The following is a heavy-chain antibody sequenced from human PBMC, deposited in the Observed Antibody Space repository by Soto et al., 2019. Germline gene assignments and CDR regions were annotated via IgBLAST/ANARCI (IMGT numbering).Heavy chain of an antibody. CDR1: GFTVSSNY. CDR3: ALSDLIAAAGFDP. D-gene: IGHD6-13*01. Sequence: PGGSLRLSCAASGFTVSSNYMSWVRQAPGKGLEWVSVIYSGGSTYYADSVKGRFTISRDNSKNTLYLTMTNMDPVDTATYYCALSDLIAAAGFDPWGQGTLVTVSS. J-gene: IGHJ5*02. CDR2: IYSGGST. V-gene: IGHV3-53*05.